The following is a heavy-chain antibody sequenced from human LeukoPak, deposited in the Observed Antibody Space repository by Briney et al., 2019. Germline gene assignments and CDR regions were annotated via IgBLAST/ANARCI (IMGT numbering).Heavy chain of an antibody. CDR3: ARVPYYDSSGYLLDY. Sequence: PGGSLRLSCAASGLTFSSYWMHWVRQAPGKGLVWVSRINSDGSSTSYADSVKGRFTISRDNAKNTLYLQMNSLRAEDTAVYYCARVPYYDSSGYLLDYWGQGTLVTVSS. V-gene: IGHV3-74*01. CDR1: GLTFSSYW. CDR2: INSDGSST. J-gene: IGHJ4*02. D-gene: IGHD3-22*01.